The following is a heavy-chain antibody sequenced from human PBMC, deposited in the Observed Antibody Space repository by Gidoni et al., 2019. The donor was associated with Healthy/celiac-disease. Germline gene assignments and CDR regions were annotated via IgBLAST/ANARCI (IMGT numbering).Heavy chain of an antibody. Sequence: GSLRLSCAASGFTFSSYAMSWVRQAQGTGLEWVSAIICSCGSTYYAASVKGRFTISRDNSKNTLYLQMNSLRAEDTAVYYCSKSSPLIVPAAWGQGTLVTVSS. CDR2: IICSCGST. D-gene: IGHD2-2*01. V-gene: IGHV3-23*01. CDR3: SKSSPLIVPAA. CDR1: GFTFSSYA. J-gene: IGHJ5*02.